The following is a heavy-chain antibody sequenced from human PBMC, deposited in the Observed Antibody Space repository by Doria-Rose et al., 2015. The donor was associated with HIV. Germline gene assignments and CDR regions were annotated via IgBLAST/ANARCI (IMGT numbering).Heavy chain of an antibody. V-gene: IGHV3-49*02. D-gene: IGHD3-3*01. J-gene: IGHJ3*02. CDR2: IRSVAYGGTT. CDR1: GFMSGYFP. Sequence: EVQLVESGGGLVQPGRSLRLSCSASGFMSGYFPLTWVRQAPGKGLEWVGFIRSVAYGGTTEYAASVNGRFTISRDDSKNIAYLQMNSLKTEDTALYYCTSPNFWSGRSLSDAFDIWGRGTMVTVSS. CDR3: TSPNFWSGRSLSDAFDI.